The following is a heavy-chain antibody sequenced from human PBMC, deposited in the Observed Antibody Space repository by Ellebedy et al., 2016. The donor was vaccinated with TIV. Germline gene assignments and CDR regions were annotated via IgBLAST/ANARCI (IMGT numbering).Heavy chain of an antibody. CDR2: IKQDGSEK. V-gene: IGHV3-7*01. D-gene: IGHD6-19*01. CDR1: GFTLRRYW. Sequence: PGGSLRLSCAASGFTLRRYWMSWVRQAPGKGLEWVASIKQDGSEKSYVDSVKGRFTISRDNAKNSLYLQMSSLRAEDTAVYYFARDQGWAVAGTTRFDYWGQGTLVTVSS. CDR3: ARDQGWAVAGTTRFDY. J-gene: IGHJ4*02.